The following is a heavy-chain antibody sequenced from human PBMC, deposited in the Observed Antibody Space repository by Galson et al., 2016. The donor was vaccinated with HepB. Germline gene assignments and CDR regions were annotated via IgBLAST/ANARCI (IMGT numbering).Heavy chain of an antibody. CDR1: GFTFSRYE. CDR2: ISSSGTTI. Sequence: SLRLSCAASGFTFSRYEMNWVRQAPGKGLEWVSYISSSGTTIYYADSVKDRFTISRDNAKNSLYLQMNSLRAEDTAVYYCAREPVRLDDLLTGPPKNPDYWGHGTLFTVSS. CDR3: AREPVRLDDLLTGPPKNPDY. J-gene: IGHJ4*01. V-gene: IGHV3-48*03. D-gene: IGHD3-9*01.